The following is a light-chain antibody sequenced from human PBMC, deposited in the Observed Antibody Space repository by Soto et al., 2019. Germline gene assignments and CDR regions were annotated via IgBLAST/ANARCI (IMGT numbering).Light chain of an antibody. V-gene: IGKV3-20*01. Sequence: EIVLTQSPGTLSLSPGERATLSCRASQSVSSSYLAWYQQKPGQAPRLLIYGASSRATGIPDRFSGSGSGTDFTLPISRLELEDFAVYYCQQYGSSPPVTFGPGTKVDIK. CDR2: GAS. J-gene: IGKJ3*01. CDR1: QSVSSSY. CDR3: QQYGSSPPVT.